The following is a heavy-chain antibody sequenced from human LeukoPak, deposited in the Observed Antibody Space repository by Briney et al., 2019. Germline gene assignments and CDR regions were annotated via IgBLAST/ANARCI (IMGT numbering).Heavy chain of an antibody. CDR3: ARGSSSLRAVVVDIDF. CDR2: ISYTGSNK. Sequence: GGSLRLSCAASGFTFSSYAMHWVRQAPGKGLEWLTVISYTGSNKYYADSVKGRFTISRDNSKNTLYLQMNSLRTEDTAVYYCARGSSSLRAVVVDIDFWGQGTMVTVSS. J-gene: IGHJ3*01. CDR1: GFTFSSYA. V-gene: IGHV3-30-3*01. D-gene: IGHD2-15*01.